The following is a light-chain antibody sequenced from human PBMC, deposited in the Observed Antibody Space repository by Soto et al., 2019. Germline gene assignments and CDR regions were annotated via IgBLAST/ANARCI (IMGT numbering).Light chain of an antibody. CDR1: SSDVGGYNY. V-gene: IGLV2-14*01. Sequence: QSVLTQPASVSGCPGQSITICCTGTSSDVGGYNYVSWYQQHPGKAPKLMIYDVSNRPSGVSNRFSGSKSGNTASLTISGLQAEDEAXYYCSSYTSSSTLLFGTGTKVTVL. CDR2: DVS. J-gene: IGLJ1*01. CDR3: SSYTSSSTLL.